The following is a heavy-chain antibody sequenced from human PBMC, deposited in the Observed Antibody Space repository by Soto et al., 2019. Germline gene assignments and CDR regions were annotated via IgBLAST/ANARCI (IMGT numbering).Heavy chain of an antibody. Sequence: EVQLLESGGGLVQPGGSLRLSCAASGFTFSSYAMSWVRQAPGKGLEWVSAISGSGDSTYYADSGKGRFTISRDNSKNTLYRQMNSLRAEDTAVYYCAKRGLGYCSTTSCRGRWFDPWGQGTLVTVSS. J-gene: IGHJ5*02. CDR1: GFTFSSYA. D-gene: IGHD2-2*01. CDR2: ISGSGDST. V-gene: IGHV3-23*01. CDR3: AKRGLGYCSTTSCRGRWFDP.